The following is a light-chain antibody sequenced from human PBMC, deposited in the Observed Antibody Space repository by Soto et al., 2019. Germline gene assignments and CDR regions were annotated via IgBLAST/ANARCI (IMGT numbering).Light chain of an antibody. CDR2: GNT. J-gene: IGLJ2*01. CDR3: HSYDRTLSASI. V-gene: IGLV1-40*01. Sequence: QSVLTQPPSVSGAPGQRVTISCTGSSSNIGAGYDVHWYHQLPGTAPKLLIFGNTNRPSGVPDRFSGSKSGTSASLAINGLQADDEANYYCHSYDRTLSASIFRGGTKLTVL. CDR1: SSNIGAGYD.